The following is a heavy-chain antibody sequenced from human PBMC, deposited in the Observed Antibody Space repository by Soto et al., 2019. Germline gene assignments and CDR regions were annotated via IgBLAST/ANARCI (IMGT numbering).Heavy chain of an antibody. CDR2: ITSSGSDT. J-gene: IGHJ5*01. Sequence: EVQLLESGGGLVQPGGSLRLSCVASGFTFSRYAMTWVRQAPGKGLEWVSGITSSGSDTYYTDSVKGRFTISRDNSRDTVYLQMNSLTAEDTAVYYCAKDGEWIQIWLDFWGQGTLVTVSS. V-gene: IGHV3-23*01. CDR3: AKDGEWIQIWLDF. D-gene: IGHD5-18*01. CDR1: GFTFSRYA.